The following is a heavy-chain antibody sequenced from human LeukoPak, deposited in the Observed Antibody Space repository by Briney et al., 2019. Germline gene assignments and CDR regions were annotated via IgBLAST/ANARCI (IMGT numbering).Heavy chain of an antibody. Sequence: GGSLRLSCVGSGLNLRDHAMLWVRRVPGKGLEWVSGIYWDGRTDCADSVRGRFTTSRDNAKNSLYLQMNSLRVEDTALYYCTKDVLAGGLDYWGPGTLVTVSS. CDR2: IYWDGRT. D-gene: IGHD2-15*01. J-gene: IGHJ4*01. V-gene: IGHV3-9*01. CDR1: GLNLRDHA. CDR3: TKDVLAGGLDY.